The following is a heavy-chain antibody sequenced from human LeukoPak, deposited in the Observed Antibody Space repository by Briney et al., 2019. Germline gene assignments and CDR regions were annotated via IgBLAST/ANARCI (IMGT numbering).Heavy chain of an antibody. CDR2: IETSGSA. D-gene: IGHD2-15*01. Sequence: PSETLSLTCTVSGGSISSYSWSCIRQPPGKGLEWIGYIETSGSAYYNPSLKSRVVISVDTAKNQFSLKLSSVTAADTAVYYCARLGGPAAVDVWGKGTTVTVSS. J-gene: IGHJ6*04. CDR1: GGSISSYS. V-gene: IGHV4-4*09. CDR3: ARLGGPAAVDV.